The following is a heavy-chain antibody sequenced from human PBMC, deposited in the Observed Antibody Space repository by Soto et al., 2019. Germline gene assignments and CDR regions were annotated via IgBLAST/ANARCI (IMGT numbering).Heavy chain of an antibody. V-gene: IGHV4-59*12. Sequence: PSETLSLTCTVSGGSINNYYWSWIRQPPGKGLEWIGYIHYSGSTNYNPSLESRVTISVDTSKNQFSLKLSSVTAADTAVYYCARVANHDYGDFDYWGQGTLVTVSS. J-gene: IGHJ4*02. D-gene: IGHD4-17*01. CDR2: IHYSGST. CDR1: GGSINNYY. CDR3: ARVANHDYGDFDY.